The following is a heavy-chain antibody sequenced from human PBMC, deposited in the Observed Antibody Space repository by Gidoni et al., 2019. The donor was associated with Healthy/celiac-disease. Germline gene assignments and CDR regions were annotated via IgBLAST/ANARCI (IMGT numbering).Heavy chain of an antibody. CDR2: ISYDGSNK. D-gene: IGHD5-12*01. J-gene: IGHJ3*02. CDR1: GFTFSRYG. CDR3: AKDSGWLQPGDDAFDI. V-gene: IGHV3-30*18. Sequence: QVQLVESGGGVVQPGRSLRLSCAASGFTFSRYGMHWVRQAPGKGLEWVAVISYDGSNKYYADSVKGRFTISRDNSKNTLYLQMNRLRAEDTAVYYCAKDSGWLQPGDDAFDIWGQGTMVTVSS.